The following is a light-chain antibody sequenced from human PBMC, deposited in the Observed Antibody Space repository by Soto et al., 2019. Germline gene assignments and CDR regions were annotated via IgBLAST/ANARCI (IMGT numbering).Light chain of an antibody. V-gene: IGKV2-28*01. CDR2: LGS. Sequence: DIVMTQSPLSLPVTPGAPASISCRSSQSLLHSNGYNYLDWYLQKPGQSPQLLIYLGSNRASWVPDRFSGSGSGTDFTLKISRVEAEDVRAYYCMQALQTPLTFGGGTKVEIK. J-gene: IGKJ4*01. CDR1: QSLLHSNGYNY. CDR3: MQALQTPLT.